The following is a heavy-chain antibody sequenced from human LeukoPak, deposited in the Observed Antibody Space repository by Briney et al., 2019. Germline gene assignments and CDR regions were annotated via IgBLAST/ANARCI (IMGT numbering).Heavy chain of an antibody. Sequence: SETLSLTCTVSGDSISSGDYYWGWIRQPPGKGLEWIGSIYHSGSTYYNPSLKSRVTISVDTSKNQFSLKLSSVTAADTAVYYCAKSSYSIFDYWGQGTLVTVSS. V-gene: IGHV4-38-2*02. J-gene: IGHJ4*02. CDR2: IYHSGST. CDR3: AKSSYSIFDY. CDR1: GDSISSGDYY. D-gene: IGHD5-18*01.